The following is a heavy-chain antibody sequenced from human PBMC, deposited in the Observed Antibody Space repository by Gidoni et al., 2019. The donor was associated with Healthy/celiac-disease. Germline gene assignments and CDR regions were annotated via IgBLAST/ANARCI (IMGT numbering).Heavy chain of an antibody. CDR2: ISGSGGST. CDR3: AKGGILWWSFDY. D-gene: IGHD2-21*01. CDR1: GCTCSSYA. Sequence: EVQRLESGGGLVQPGGSLRLSGAASGCTCSSYAMSWVRQAPGKGLEWVSAISGSGGSTYYSDSVTGRFTISRDNSKNTLYLQMNSLRAEDTAVYYCAKGGILWWSFDYWGQGTLVTVSS. J-gene: IGHJ4*02. V-gene: IGHV3-23*01.